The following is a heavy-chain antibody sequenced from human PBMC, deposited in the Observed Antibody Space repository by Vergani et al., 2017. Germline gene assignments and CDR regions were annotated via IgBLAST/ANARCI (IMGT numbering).Heavy chain of an antibody. J-gene: IGHJ6*03. Sequence: QVQLQESGPGLVKPSETLSLTCTVSGGSISSYYWSWIRQPPGKGLEWIGYIYYSGSTNYNPSLKSRVTISVDTSKNQFSLKLSSVTAADTAVYYCARGLSSSWHYYYYYYMDVWGKGTTVTVS. CDR2: IYYSGST. CDR3: ARGLSSSWHYYYYYYMDV. D-gene: IGHD6-13*01. CDR1: GGSISSYY. V-gene: IGHV4-59*01.